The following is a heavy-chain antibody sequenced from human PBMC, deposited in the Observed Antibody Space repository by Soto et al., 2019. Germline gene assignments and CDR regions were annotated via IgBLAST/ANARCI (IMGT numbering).Heavy chain of an antibody. D-gene: IGHD6-13*01. J-gene: IGHJ6*03. V-gene: IGHV4-34*01. Sequence: SETLSLTCAVYGGSFSGYYWSWIRQPPGKGLEWIGEINHSGSTNYNPSLKSRVTISVDTSKNQFSLKLSSVTAADTAVYYCARRQYSSSWGAYYYYMDVWGKGTTVTVSS. CDR3: ARRQYSSSWGAYYYYMDV. CDR1: GGSFSGYY. CDR2: INHSGST.